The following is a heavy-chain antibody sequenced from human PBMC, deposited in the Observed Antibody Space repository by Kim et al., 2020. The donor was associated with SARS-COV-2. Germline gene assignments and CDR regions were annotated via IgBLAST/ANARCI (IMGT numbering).Heavy chain of an antibody. CDR3: ARERWVDRAMVIDY. CDR2: IYYSGST. CDR1: GGSISSGGYY. V-gene: IGHV4-31*03. J-gene: IGHJ4*02. Sequence: SETLSLTCTVSGGSISSGGYYWSWIRQHPGKGLEWIGYIYYSGSTYYNPSLKSRVIISVDTSKNQFSLKLSSVTAADTAVYYCARERWVDRAMVIDYWGQGTLVTVSS. D-gene: IGHD5-18*01.